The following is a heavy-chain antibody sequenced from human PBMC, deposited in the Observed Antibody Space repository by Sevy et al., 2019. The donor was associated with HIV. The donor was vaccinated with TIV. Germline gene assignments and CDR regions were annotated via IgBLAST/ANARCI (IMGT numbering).Heavy chain of an antibody. CDR1: GFTFTSYT. J-gene: IGHJ4*02. Sequence: GGSLRLSCATSGFTFTSYTMNWVRQAPGKGLEWVSSISYSAEYIYYADSVKGRFTISRDNAKNSLFLQMNSLRVEDMADYYCARDEGGYDTLDYWGQGTLVTVSS. CDR2: ISYSAEYI. V-gene: IGHV3-21*01. D-gene: IGHD3-16*01. CDR3: ARDEGGYDTLDY.